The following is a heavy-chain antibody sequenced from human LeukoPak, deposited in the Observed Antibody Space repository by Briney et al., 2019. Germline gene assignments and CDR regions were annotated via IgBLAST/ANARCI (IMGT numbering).Heavy chain of an antibody. CDR2: IKQDGSEK. Sequence: PGGSLRLSCAASGFTFSSYLMNWVRQTPGKGLEWVANIKQDGSEKYYVDSVEGRFTISRDNAKNSLYLQMNSLRAEDTAVYYCARWIGGFDYWGQGALVTVSS. J-gene: IGHJ4*02. CDR3: ARWIGGFDY. V-gene: IGHV3-7*01. D-gene: IGHD3-10*01. CDR1: GFTFSSYL.